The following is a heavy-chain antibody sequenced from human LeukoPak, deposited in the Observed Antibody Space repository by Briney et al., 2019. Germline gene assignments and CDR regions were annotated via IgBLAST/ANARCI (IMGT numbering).Heavy chain of an antibody. V-gene: IGHV4-39*07. CDR3: VTDNWNYGGYYYYYYMDV. CDR1: GGSISSSSYY. CDR2: IYYSGST. D-gene: IGHD1-7*01. Sequence: SETLSLTCTVSGGSISSSSYYWGWIRQPPGKGLEWIGSIYYSGSTYYNPSLKSRVTISVDTSKNQFSLKLSSVTAADTAVYYCVTDNWNYGGYYYYYYMDVWGKGTTVTVSS. J-gene: IGHJ6*03.